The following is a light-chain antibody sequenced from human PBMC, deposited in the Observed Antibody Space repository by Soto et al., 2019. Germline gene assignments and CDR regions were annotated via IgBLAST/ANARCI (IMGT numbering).Light chain of an antibody. J-gene: IGKJ4*01. V-gene: IGKV3-11*01. CDR2: DAS. CDR1: QTISVY. CDR3: HQRTRWPPT. Sequence: EIVLTQSPATLSLSPGERASLSCRASQTISVYLAWYQQKPGQAPRLLIYDASNRATGIPARFSGSGSGTDFTLTISSLEPEAFAVYYCHQRTRWPPTFRGGTRVEI.